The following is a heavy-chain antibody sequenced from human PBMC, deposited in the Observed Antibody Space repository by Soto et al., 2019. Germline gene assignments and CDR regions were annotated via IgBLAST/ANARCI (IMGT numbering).Heavy chain of an antibody. CDR1: NYTFITYG. CDR2: ITPYNGNT. J-gene: IGHJ4*02. V-gene: IGHV1-18*01. D-gene: IGHD2-2*01. CDR3: ARHTSFYFDY. Sequence: ASVKVSCKASNYTFITYGITWVRQAPGQGLEWVGWITPYNGNTNYGQNFQGRVTMTADTSTSTAYMELGSLTTHHTAVYYCARHTSFYFDYWGQGTRVTVSS.